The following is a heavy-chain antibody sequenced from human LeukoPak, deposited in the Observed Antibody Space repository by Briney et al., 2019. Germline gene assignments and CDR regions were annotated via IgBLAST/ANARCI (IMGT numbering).Heavy chain of an antibody. Sequence: SETLSLTWIVSGGSISSYYWSWIRQPAGKGLEWIGRIYTSGSINYNPSLKSRVTMSVDTSKNQFSLKLTSLTAADTAVYYCARDHRRDYGDYHFDYWGQGTLVTVSS. CDR2: IYTSGSI. D-gene: IGHD4-17*01. CDR1: GGSISSYY. CDR3: ARDHRRDYGDYHFDY. J-gene: IGHJ4*02. V-gene: IGHV4-4*07.